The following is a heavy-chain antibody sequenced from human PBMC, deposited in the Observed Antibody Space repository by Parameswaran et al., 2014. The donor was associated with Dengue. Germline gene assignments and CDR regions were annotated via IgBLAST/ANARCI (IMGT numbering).Heavy chain of an antibody. J-gene: IGHJ6*02. CDR2: ISSSSSYI. CDR1: GFTFSSYS. CDR3: ARDLIVGATTLASGYYYYYYGMDV. V-gene: IGHV3-21*01. Sequence: GSLRLSCAASGFTFSSYSMNWVRQAPGKGLEWVSSISSSSSYIYYADSVKGRFTISRDNAKNSLYLQMNSLRAEDTAVYYCARDLIVGATTLASGYYYYYYGMDVWGQGTTVTVSS. D-gene: IGHD1-26*01.